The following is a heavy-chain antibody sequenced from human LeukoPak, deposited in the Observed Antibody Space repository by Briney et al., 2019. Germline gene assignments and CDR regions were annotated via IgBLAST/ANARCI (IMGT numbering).Heavy chain of an antibody. J-gene: IGHJ5*02. CDR2: IIPIFGTA. CDR3: ATTSGSYLRRWFDP. V-gene: IGHV1-69*06. Sequence: GASVKVSCKASGYTFTGYYMHWVRQAPGQGLEWMGGIIPIFGTANYAQKFQGRVTMTEDTSTDTAYMELSSLRSEDTAVYYCATTSGSYLRRWFDPWGQGTLVTVSS. D-gene: IGHD1-26*01. CDR1: GYTFTGYY.